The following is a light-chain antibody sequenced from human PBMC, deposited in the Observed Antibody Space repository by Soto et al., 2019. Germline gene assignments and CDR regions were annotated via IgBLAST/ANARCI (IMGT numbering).Light chain of an antibody. V-gene: IGLV4-60*02. CDR1: SGHSSYI. Sequence: QPVLTPSSSASASLGSSVKRTCTLSSGHSSYIIAWHQQQPGKAPRYLMKLEGRGSYNKGSVVPHRFSGSSSGADRYLTISNLQFEDEADYYCVTWDSNARVFGGGTKLTVL. CDR2: LEGRGSY. J-gene: IGLJ3*02. CDR3: VTWDSNARV.